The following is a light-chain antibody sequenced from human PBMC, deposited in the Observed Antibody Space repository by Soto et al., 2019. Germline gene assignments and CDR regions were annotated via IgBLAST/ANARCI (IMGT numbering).Light chain of an antibody. CDR3: QQYNNWPIT. J-gene: IGKJ5*01. CDR1: QSVLSK. V-gene: IGKV3-15*01. Sequence: EIVKTQSPATLSVSPGERATLSCRASQSVLSKLAWYQQKPGQAPRLLIYGAFTRATDIPGRFSGSGSWTEFTLTISILQSEDFAVYYCQQYNNWPITFGQGTRLEIK. CDR2: GAF.